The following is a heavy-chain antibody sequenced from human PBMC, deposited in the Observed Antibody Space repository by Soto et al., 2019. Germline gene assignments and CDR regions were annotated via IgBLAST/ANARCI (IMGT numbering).Heavy chain of an antibody. CDR3: AASDYYYYYGMDV. CDR1: GFTFSSYG. CDR2: ISYDGSNK. Sequence: LRLSCAASGFTFSSYGMHWVRQAPGKGLEWVAVISYDGSNKYYADSVKGRFTISRDNSKNTLYLQMNSLRAEDTAVYYCAASDYYYYYGMDVWGQGTTVTVSS. V-gene: IGHV3-30*03. J-gene: IGHJ6*02.